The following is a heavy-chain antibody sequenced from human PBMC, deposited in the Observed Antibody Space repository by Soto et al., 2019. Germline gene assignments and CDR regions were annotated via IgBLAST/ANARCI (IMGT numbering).Heavy chain of an antibody. D-gene: IGHD6-13*01. CDR1: GFTFSSYA. J-gene: IGHJ4*02. Sequence: GGSLRLSCAASGFTFSSYAMSWVRQAPGKGLEWVSAISGSGGSTYYADSVKGRFTISRDNSKNTLYLQMNSLRAEDTAVYYCASDPEIAAAGTVDYWGQGTLVTVSS. V-gene: IGHV3-23*01. CDR3: ASDPEIAAAGTVDY. CDR2: ISGSGGST.